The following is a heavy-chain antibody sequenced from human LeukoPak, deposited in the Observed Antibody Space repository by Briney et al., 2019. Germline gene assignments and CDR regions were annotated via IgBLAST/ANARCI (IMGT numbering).Heavy chain of an antibody. V-gene: IGHV4-39*01. J-gene: IGHJ2*01. CDR1: GGSISSSSYY. Sequence: SETLSLTCTVSGGSISSSSYYWGWIRQPPGKGLEWIGSIYYSGSTYYNPSLKSRVTISVDTSKNQFSLKLSSVTAADTAVYYCARRAYCSSTSCYGNWNFDLWGRGTLVTVSS. CDR3: ARRAYCSSTSCYGNWNFDL. CDR2: IYYSGST. D-gene: IGHD2-2*01.